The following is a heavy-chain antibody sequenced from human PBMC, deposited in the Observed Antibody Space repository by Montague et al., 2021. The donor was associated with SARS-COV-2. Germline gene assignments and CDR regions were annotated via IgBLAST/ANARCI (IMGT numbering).Heavy chain of an antibody. CDR3: AHRRPLWGCFDY. D-gene: IGHD7-27*01. CDR2: XYWDDDK. V-gene: IGHV2-5*02. CDR1: GFSLSTSGVG. Sequence: PELVKPXQTLTLTCTFSGFSLSTSGVGVGWIRQPPGKALEWLALXYWDDDKRYSPSLKSRLTITKDTSKNQVVLTMTNMDPVDTATYYCAHRRPLWGCFDYWGQGTLVTVSS. J-gene: IGHJ4*02.